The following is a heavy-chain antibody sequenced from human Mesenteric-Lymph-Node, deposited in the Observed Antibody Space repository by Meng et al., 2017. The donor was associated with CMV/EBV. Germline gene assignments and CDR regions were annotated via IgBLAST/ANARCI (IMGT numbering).Heavy chain of an antibody. CDR1: SFSCYY. CDR2: INHSGST. Sequence: SFSCYYWGWLRQPPGKGLEWIGEINHSGSTNYNPSLKSRVTISVDTSKNQFSLKLSSVTAADTAVYYCARGPGYCSGGSCYSLYFQHWGQGTLVTVSS. CDR3: ARGPGYCSGGSCYSLYFQH. J-gene: IGHJ1*01. V-gene: IGHV4-34*01. D-gene: IGHD2-15*01.